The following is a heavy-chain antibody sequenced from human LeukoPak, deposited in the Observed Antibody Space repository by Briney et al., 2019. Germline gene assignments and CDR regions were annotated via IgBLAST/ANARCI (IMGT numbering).Heavy chain of an antibody. CDR2: IYYSGST. CDR3: ARESRGIGPFDP. D-gene: IGHD3-16*01. V-gene: IGHV4-31*03. CDR1: GGSISRGGYY. J-gene: IGHJ5*02. Sequence: PSETLSLTCTVSGGSISRGGYYWSWIRQHPGKGLEWIGYIYYSGSTYYNPSLKSRVTISVDTSKNQFSLKLSSVTAADTAVYYCARESRGIGPFDPWGQGTLVTVSS.